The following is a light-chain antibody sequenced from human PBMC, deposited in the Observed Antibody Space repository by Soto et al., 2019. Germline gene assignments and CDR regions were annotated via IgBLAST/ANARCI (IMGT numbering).Light chain of an antibody. Sequence: ETVLTQSPATLSVSPGERATLSCRASQYISNNLAWYQQKPGQAPRLLIFGASTRATGIPARFSGSGSVTEFTLTISSRQSEYFAVYYCHQYNNWPPWTFGQGTKVDIK. CDR1: QYISNN. CDR3: HQYNNWPPWT. CDR2: GAS. V-gene: IGKV3D-15*01. J-gene: IGKJ1*01.